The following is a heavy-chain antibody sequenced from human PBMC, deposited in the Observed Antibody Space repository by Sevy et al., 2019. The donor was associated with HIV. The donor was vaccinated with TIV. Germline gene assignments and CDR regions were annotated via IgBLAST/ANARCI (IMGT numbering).Heavy chain of an antibody. V-gene: IGHV3-7*01. Sequence: GGFLRLSCAASGFSFSSYWMTWFRQAPGKELEWVANVNLDGSGKYYVDSVKGRFTISRDNARNSLSLQMNSLRAEDTAVYYCARSVDYWGQGTLVTVSS. CDR3: ARSVDY. CDR2: VNLDGSGK. CDR1: GFSFSSYW. J-gene: IGHJ4*02.